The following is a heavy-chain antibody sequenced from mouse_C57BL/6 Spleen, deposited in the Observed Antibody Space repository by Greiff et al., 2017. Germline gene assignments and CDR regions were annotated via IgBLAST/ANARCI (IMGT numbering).Heavy chain of an antibody. J-gene: IGHJ2*01. V-gene: IGHV1-64*01. CDR1: GYTFTSYW. Sequence: QVQLQQPGAELVKPGASVKLSCKASGYTFTSYWMHWVKQRPGQGLEWIGMIHPNSGSTNYKEKFKSKATLTVDKSSSTAYMQLSSLTSEDSAVYYCARSDDYVDYWGQGTTLTVSS. CDR3: ARSDDYVDY. D-gene: IGHD2-4*01. CDR2: IHPNSGST.